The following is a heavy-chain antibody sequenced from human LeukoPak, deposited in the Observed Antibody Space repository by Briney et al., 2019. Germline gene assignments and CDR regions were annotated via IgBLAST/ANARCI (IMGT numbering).Heavy chain of an antibody. CDR1: GFTFSSYA. CDR3: ARDRCITMVRGVISASCGMDV. Sequence: GRSLRLSCAASGFTFSSYAMHWVRQAPGKGLEWVAVISYDGSNKYYADSVKGRFTISRDNSKNTLYPQMNSLRAEDTAVYYCARDRCITMVRGVISASCGMDVWGQGTTVTVSS. J-gene: IGHJ6*02. CDR2: ISYDGSNK. V-gene: IGHV3-30*04. D-gene: IGHD3-10*01.